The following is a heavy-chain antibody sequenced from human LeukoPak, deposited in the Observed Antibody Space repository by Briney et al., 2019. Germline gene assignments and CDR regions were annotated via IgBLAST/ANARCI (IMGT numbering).Heavy chain of an antibody. J-gene: IGHJ4*02. Sequence: GGSLRLSCAASEFTFSSYGMHWVRQAPGKGLEWVAVISYDGSNKYYADSVKGRFTISRGNSKNTLYLQMNSLRAEDTAVYYCARDRGRIAAASTCFDYWGQGTLVTVSS. CDR2: ISYDGSNK. D-gene: IGHD6-13*01. CDR1: EFTFSSYG. V-gene: IGHV3-30*03. CDR3: ARDRGRIAAASTCFDY.